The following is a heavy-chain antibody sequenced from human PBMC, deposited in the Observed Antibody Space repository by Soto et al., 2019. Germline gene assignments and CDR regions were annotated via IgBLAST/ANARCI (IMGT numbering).Heavy chain of an antibody. D-gene: IGHD2-15*01. Sequence: SQTMSLTCPVSGESISSYYWCRLRQPTGKGLEWIGYIYYSGSTNYTPSLKSRVTISVETSKNQFSLKLSSVTAADTAVYYYARAKLGYCSGGSCYQNYYSGMDVWGQGTTVTVSS. J-gene: IGHJ6*02. CDR1: GESISSYY. CDR3: ARAKLGYCSGGSCYQNYYSGMDV. CDR2: IYYSGST. V-gene: IGHV4-59*01.